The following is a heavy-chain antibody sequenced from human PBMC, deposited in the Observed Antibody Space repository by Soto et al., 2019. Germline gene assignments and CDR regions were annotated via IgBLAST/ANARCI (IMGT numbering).Heavy chain of an antibody. Sequence: QVQLRESGPGLVKPSQTLSLTCTVSGGAIDNGGFYWSWIRQQPGKGLEWIGHICCSGSSHYNPSLRSRVTISMDMSKNDLSLKLSSVTAADTAVYYCARGGAEDNYFDPWGQGTLVTVSS. V-gene: IGHV4-31*03. CDR2: ICCSGSS. CDR1: GGAIDNGGFY. CDR3: ARGGAEDNYFDP. J-gene: IGHJ5*02.